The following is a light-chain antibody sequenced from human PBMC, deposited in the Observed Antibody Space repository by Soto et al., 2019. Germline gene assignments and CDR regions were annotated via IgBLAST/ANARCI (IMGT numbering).Light chain of an antibody. CDR1: SSDVGGYNY. CDR3: CSYAGSYTFVV. J-gene: IGLJ2*01. Sequence: QSALTQPRSVSGSPGQSVTISCTGTSSDVGGYNYVSWYQQRPGNAPKLMIFDVTKRPSGVPDRFSGSKSGNTASLTISGLQAEDEGDYYCCSYAGSYTFVVFGGGTKRTVL. V-gene: IGLV2-11*01. CDR2: DVT.